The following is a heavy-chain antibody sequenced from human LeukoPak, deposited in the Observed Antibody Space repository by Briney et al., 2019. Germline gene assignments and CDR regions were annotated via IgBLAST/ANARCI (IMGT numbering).Heavy chain of an antibody. CDR2: IYSSGDT. V-gene: IGHV4-4*07. D-gene: IGHD4-17*01. CDR3: ASDLSGDYAFDY. CDR1: GGSINRYY. J-gene: IGHJ4*02. Sequence: SETLSLTCSVSGGSINRYYWSWIRQPAGKGLEWIGRIYSSGDTNYNPSLKSRVILSIDTSKKQFSLKLNSVTAADTALYYCASDLSGDYAFDYRGQGILVTVSS.